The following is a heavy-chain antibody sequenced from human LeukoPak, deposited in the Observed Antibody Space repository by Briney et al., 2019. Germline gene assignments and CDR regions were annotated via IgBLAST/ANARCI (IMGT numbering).Heavy chain of an antibody. V-gene: IGHV1-69*01. CDR2: IIPLFGTT. CDR3: ARGRVIHYGGIDVFDI. J-gene: IGHJ3*02. Sequence: PVKVSCKASGGTFGAFGINWVRQAPGQGLEWMGGIIPLFGTTDYAQKFQGRVTITADESTNTAYMELSSLRSDDTAIYYCARGRVIHYGGIDVFDIWGQGTMVTVSS. D-gene: IGHD4/OR15-4a*01. CDR1: GGTFGAFG.